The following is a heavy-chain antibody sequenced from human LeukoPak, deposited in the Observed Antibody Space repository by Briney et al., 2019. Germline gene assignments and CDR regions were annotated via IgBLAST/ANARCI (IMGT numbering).Heavy chain of an antibody. J-gene: IGHJ4*02. D-gene: IGHD2-2*01. CDR1: GFNFDDYG. Sequence: GGSLRLSCAASGFNFDDYGMSWVRQAPGKGLEWVSGINWNGGSTGYADSVKGRFTISRDNAKNSLYLQMNSLRAEDTALYYCARGYCSSTSCYFDYWGQGTLVTVSS. CDR3: ARGYCSSTSCYFDY. V-gene: IGHV3-20*04. CDR2: INWNGGST.